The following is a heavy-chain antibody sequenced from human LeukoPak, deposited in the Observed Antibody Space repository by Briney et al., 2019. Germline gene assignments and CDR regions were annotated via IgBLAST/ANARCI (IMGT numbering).Heavy chain of an antibody. V-gene: IGHV3-74*01. D-gene: IGHD4-17*01. CDR2: INTDGSST. J-gene: IGHJ4*02. Sequence: GGSLRLSCAASGFTFSSYWMHWVRQAPGKGLVWVSRINTDGSSTSYADSVKGRFTISRDNSNNTLYLQMNSLRAEDTAVFYCTRNPYGDYSFDYWGQGTLVTVSS. CDR1: GFTFSSYW. CDR3: TRNPYGDYSFDY.